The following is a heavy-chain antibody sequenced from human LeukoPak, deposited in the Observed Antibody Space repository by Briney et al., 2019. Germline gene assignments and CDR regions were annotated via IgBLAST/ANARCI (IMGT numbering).Heavy chain of an antibody. Sequence: SQTLSLTCTVSGGSISSDNSYWSWIRRPAGKGLELIGRIDTSGNTNYNPSLKSRVTISIDTSKNQLSLKLSSVIAADTTVYYCAREFSHWGQGTLVTVSS. CDR3: AREFSH. V-gene: IGHV4-61*02. CDR2: IDTSGNT. J-gene: IGHJ4*02. CDR1: GGSISSDNSY. D-gene: IGHD3-3*02.